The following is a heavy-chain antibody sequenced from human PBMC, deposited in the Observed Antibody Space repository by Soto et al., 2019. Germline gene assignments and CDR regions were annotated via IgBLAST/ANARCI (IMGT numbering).Heavy chain of an antibody. D-gene: IGHD3-22*01. CDR3: TTSRGYTIVVVINDY. Sequence: PGGSLRLSCAASGFTFSNAWMNWVRQAPGKGLEWVGRIKSKTDGGTTDYAAPVKGRFTISRDDSKNTLYLQMNSLKTEDTAVYYCTTSRGYTIVVVINDYWGQGTLVTVSS. CDR1: GFTFSNAW. J-gene: IGHJ4*02. CDR2: IKSKTDGGTT. V-gene: IGHV3-15*07.